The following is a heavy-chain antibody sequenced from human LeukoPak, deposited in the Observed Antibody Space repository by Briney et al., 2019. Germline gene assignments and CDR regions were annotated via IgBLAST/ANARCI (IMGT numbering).Heavy chain of an antibody. J-gene: IGHJ4*02. D-gene: IGHD2-15*01. Sequence: GMSLRLSCAAFGFTFSSYGMHWVRQAPGKGLEWVAVISYDGSNKYYADSVKGRFTISRDNSKNTLYLQMNSLRAEDTAVYYCAKDLVRDCSGGSCYGIDYWGQGTLVTVSS. CDR3: AKDLVRDCSGGSCYGIDY. V-gene: IGHV3-30*18. CDR1: GFTFSSYG. CDR2: ISYDGSNK.